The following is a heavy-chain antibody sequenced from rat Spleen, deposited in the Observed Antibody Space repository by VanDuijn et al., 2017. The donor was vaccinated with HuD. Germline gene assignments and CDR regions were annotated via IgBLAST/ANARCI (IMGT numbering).Heavy chain of an antibody. CDR2: IIYDGSST. D-gene: IGHD1-10*01. J-gene: IGHJ3*01. CDR1: GFSFGDYA. CDR3: KKNYNKKSWFEA. Sequence: EVQLVESGGGLVQPGRSLKFSCAASGFSFGDYAMAWVRQAPKKGLAWVATIIYDGSSTYYRDSVKGRFTSARDNAKNTLYRQMNNRRSEETAQEYCKKNYNKKSWFEAWGQDTLVTVAS. V-gene: IGHV5-17*01.